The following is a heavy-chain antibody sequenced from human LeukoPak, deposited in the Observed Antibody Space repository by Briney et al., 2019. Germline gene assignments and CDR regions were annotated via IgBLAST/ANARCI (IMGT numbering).Heavy chain of an antibody. Sequence: ASVKVSCKASGYTFTSYYMHWVRQAPGQGLEWMRIINPSGGSTSYAQKFQGRVTMTRDTSTSTVYMELSSLRSEDTAVYYCARDRGYYYDSSGYRDGDAFDIWGQGTMVTVSS. V-gene: IGHV1-46*01. J-gene: IGHJ3*02. CDR1: GYTFTSYY. D-gene: IGHD3-22*01. CDR2: INPSGGST. CDR3: ARDRGYYYDSSGYRDGDAFDI.